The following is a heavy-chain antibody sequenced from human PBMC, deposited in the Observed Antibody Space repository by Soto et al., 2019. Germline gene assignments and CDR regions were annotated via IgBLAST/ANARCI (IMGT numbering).Heavy chain of an antibody. J-gene: IGHJ4*02. V-gene: IGHV3-33*01. CDR1: GFSFSAHG. CDR3: ARDDLFVDNGLDH. CDR2: INDGSEE. D-gene: IGHD1-1*01. Sequence: QVQLVESGGGVVRPGTSLRLSCAATGFSFSAHGMHWVRQAPGKGLEWLAVINDGSEEGYADSVRGRFTISRDNARNILYLHMDNLIAEDSALYYCARDDLFVDNGLDHWGQGTLVTVSS.